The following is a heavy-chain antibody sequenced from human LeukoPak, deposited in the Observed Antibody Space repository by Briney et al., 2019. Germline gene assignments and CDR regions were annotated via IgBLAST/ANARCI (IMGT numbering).Heavy chain of an antibody. J-gene: IGHJ4*02. V-gene: IGHV4-4*07. Sequence: SETLSLTCTVSGGSISSYYWSWIRQPAGKGLEWIGRIYTSGSTNYNPSLKSRVTISVDPSKDQFSLTLNSVTAADTAVYYCARHESVTAFGVATFDSWGQGVLVTVSS. CDR2: IYTSGST. CDR3: ARHESVTAFGVATFDS. D-gene: IGHD3-3*01. CDR1: GGSISSYY.